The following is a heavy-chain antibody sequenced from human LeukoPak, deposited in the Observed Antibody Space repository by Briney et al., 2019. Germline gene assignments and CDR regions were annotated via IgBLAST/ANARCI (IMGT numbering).Heavy chain of an antibody. D-gene: IGHD6-6*01. CDR2: ISWNSGSI. V-gene: IGHV3-9*03. J-gene: IGHJ4*02. Sequence: PGGSLRLSCAASGFTFDDYGMSWVRQAPGKGLEWVSGISWNSGSIGYADSVKGRFTISRDNAKNSLYLQMNSLRGEDMALYYCAKGLVGSSIADFFDYWGQGILVTVSS. CDR1: GFTFDDYG. CDR3: AKGLVGSSIADFFDY.